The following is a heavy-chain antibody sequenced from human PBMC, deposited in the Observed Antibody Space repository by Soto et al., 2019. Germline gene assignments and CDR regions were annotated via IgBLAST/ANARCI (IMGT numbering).Heavy chain of an antibody. J-gene: IGHJ4*02. CDR2: ISGSGGST. Sequence: LRLSCAASGFTFSSYAMSWVRQAPGKGLEWVSAISGSGGSTYYADSVKGRFTISRDNSKNTLYLQMNSLRAEDTAVYYCAKPAVGWELRKALYYFDYWGQGTLVTVSS. CDR3: AKPAVGWELRKALYYFDY. CDR1: GFTFSSYA. V-gene: IGHV3-23*01. D-gene: IGHD1-26*01.